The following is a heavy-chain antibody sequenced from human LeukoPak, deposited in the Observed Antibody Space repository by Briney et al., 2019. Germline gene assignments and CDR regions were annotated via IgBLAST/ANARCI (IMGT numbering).Heavy chain of an antibody. CDR2: IYYSGST. D-gene: IGHD4-17*01. CDR1: GGSLSSSSYY. J-gene: IGHJ4*02. V-gene: IGHV4-39*01. CDR3: ARLNGDYPYYFDY. Sequence: SETLSLTCTVSGGSLSSSSYYWGWIRQPPGKGLEWIGSIYYSGSTYYNPSLKSRVTISVDTSKNQFSLKLSSVTAADTAVYYCARLNGDYPYYFDYWGQGTLVTVSS.